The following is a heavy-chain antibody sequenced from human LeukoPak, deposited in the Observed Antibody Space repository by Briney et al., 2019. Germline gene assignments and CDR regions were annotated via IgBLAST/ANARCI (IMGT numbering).Heavy chain of an antibody. V-gene: IGHV3-48*01. D-gene: IGHD3-3*01. J-gene: IGHJ4*02. CDR3: ARGSGRISIFGVPY. CDR1: GFTFSNYN. CDR2: ISSGGSSI. Sequence: GGSLRLSCAASGFTFSNYNMNWVRQAPGKGLEWVSDISSGGSSINYADSVKGRFTISRDNAKNPLYLQMNNLRAEDTAVYFCARGSGRISIFGVPYWGQGTLVTVSS.